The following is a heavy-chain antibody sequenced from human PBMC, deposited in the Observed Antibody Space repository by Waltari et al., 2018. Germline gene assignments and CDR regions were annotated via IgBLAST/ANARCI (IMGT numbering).Heavy chain of an antibody. V-gene: IGHV4-39*01. CDR3: ARQPYYFDSSGYFSFHPFDI. CDR2: IYYSGNT. Sequence: QLQLQESGPGLVKPSETLSLTCTVSGGSISSDNYYWGWIRQPPGKGLEWIGSIYYSGNTYYNPSLKSRVTISVDTSKNQFSLKLTSVTAADTAVYYCARQPYYFDSSGYFSFHPFDIWGQGTMVAVSS. D-gene: IGHD3-22*01. J-gene: IGHJ3*02. CDR1: GGSISSDNYY.